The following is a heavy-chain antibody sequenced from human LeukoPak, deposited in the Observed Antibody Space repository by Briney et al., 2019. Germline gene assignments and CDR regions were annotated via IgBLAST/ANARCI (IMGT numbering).Heavy chain of an antibody. CDR2: IIGSGDRI. CDR1: GFSGFTFSSCA. D-gene: IGHD3-22*01. CDR3: AKDLGDYFDSSGYFGVFEY. J-gene: IGHJ4*02. V-gene: IGHV3-23*01. Sequence: GGSLRLSCEASGFSGFTFSSCAMSWVRQAPGKGLEWVSSIIGSGDRIYYADSVKGRFTVSRDNSKNSLFLQVNSLRAEDTAVYFCAKDLGDYFDSSGYFGVFEYWGQGTPVTVSS.